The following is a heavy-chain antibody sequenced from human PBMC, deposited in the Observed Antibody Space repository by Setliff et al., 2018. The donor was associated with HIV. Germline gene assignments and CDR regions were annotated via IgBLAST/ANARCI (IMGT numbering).Heavy chain of an antibody. CDR1: GGSISSSSYY. CDR2: IYYSGST. D-gene: IGHD1-1*01. CDR3: ARAGNWNRSFDY. V-gene: IGHV4-39*01. J-gene: IGHJ4*02. Sequence: SETLSLTCTVSGGSISSSSYYWGWIRQPPGKGLEWIGSIYYSGSTYYNPSLKGRVTISVDTSKNQFSLKLSSVTAADTAVYYCARAGNWNRSFDYWGQGTLVTVSS.